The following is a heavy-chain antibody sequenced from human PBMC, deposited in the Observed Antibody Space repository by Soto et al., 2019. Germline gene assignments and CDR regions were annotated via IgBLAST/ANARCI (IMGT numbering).Heavy chain of an antibody. CDR2: IRSKASGGTA. D-gene: IGHD3-16*01. V-gene: IGHV3-49*03. CDR3: SRDLLGVRVFDI. J-gene: IGHJ3*02. Sequence: EVQLVESGGDLVQPGRSLRLSCTTSGFTFGDYAVSWLRQAPGKGLEWVSFIRSKASGGTAEYAASVKGRFTISRDDSKSIAYLQMNSLKTEDTAVYYCSRDLLGVRVFDIWGQGTMVTVSS. CDR1: GFTFGDYA.